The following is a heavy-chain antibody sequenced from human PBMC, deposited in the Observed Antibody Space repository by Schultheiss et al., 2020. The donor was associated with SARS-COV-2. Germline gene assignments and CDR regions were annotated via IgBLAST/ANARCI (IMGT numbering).Heavy chain of an antibody. CDR2: INHSGST. CDR3: ARRDSGVTTYDY. D-gene: IGHD4-11*01. CDR1: GGSFSGYY. J-gene: IGHJ4*02. V-gene: IGHV4-34*01. Sequence: SETLSLTCAVYGGSFSGYYWSWIRQPPGKGLEWIGEINHSGSTNYNPSLKSRVTMSVDTSKNQFSLKLRSVTAADTAVYYCARRDSGVTTYDYWGQGTLVTVSS.